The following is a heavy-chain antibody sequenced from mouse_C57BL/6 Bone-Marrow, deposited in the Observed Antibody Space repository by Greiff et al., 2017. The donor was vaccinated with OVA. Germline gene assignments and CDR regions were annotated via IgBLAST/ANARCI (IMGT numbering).Heavy chain of an antibody. CDR1: GYAFTNYL. J-gene: IGHJ2*01. V-gene: IGHV1-54*01. D-gene: IGHD2-4*01. CDR2: INPGSGGT. Sequence: VQLQESGAELVRPGTSVKVSCKASGYAFTNYLIEWVKQRPGQGLEWIGVINPGSGGTNYNEKFKGKATLTADKSSSTAYMQLSSLTSEDSAVYFCARSGYDYVYCDDWGQGTTLTVSS. CDR3: ARSGYDYVYCDD.